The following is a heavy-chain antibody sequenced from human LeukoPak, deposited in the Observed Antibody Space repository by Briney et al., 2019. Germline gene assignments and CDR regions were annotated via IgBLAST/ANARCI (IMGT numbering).Heavy chain of an antibody. Sequence: SETLSLTCAVYGGSFSGYSWNWIRQPPGKGLEWIGSIFHTGSTYHNPSLKSRVTISVDTSKNQFSLKLSFVTAADTAVYYCARVPFRVDTAMGDYWGQGTLVTVSS. D-gene: IGHD5-18*01. J-gene: IGHJ4*02. V-gene: IGHV4-34*12. CDR1: GGSFSGYS. CDR2: IFHTGST. CDR3: ARVPFRVDTAMGDY.